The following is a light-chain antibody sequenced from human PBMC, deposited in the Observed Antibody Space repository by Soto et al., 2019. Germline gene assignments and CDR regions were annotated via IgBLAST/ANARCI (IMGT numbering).Light chain of an antibody. CDR2: SAS. V-gene: IGKV3-11*01. CDR3: QQRTNWPPT. J-gene: IGKJ4*01. CDR1: QSVRND. Sequence: EIVLTQSPATLSLSPGERATLSCRASQSVRNDLVWYHQKPGQGPRVLIYSASNRATGIPARFSGSGSGTDFHVTISSLEPEDFAVYYCQQRTNWPPTFGGGTKVE.